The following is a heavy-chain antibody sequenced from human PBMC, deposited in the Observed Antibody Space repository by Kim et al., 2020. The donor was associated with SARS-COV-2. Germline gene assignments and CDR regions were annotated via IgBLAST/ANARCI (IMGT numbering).Heavy chain of an antibody. Sequence: GGSLRLSCAASGFTFDDYGMSWVRQAPGKGLEWVSGINWNGGSTGYADSVKGRFTISRDNAKNSLYLQMNSLRAEDTALYYCAREGGGFRELFSPTPGYYYYMDVWGKGTTVTVSS. J-gene: IGHJ6*03. D-gene: IGHD3-10*01. V-gene: IGHV3-20*04. CDR3: AREGGGFRELFSPTPGYYYYMDV. CDR1: GFTFDDYG. CDR2: INWNGGST.